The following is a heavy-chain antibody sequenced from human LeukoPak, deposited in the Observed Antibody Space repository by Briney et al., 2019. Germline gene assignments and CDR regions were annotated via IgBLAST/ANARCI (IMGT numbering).Heavy chain of an antibody. CDR1: GGSFSVYY. CDR2: INHSGST. J-gene: IGHJ4*02. Sequence: SETLSLTCAVYGGSFSVYYWSWIRQSPGMGLEWIGEINHSGSTNYNPSLKSRVTISVDTSKNQFSLKLSSVTAADTAVYYCARPSYDSSGYYYSHFDYRGQGTLVTVSS. CDR3: ARPSYDSSGYYYSHFDY. V-gene: IGHV4-34*01. D-gene: IGHD3-22*01.